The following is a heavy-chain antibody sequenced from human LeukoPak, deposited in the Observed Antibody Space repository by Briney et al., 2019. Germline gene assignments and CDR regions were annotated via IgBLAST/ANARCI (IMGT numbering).Heavy chain of an antibody. Sequence: GGSLRLSCAASGFTFSMYWMTWVRQAPGKGLEWVANIKQDGSERYYVDSVKGRFTVSRDNAKNSLYLQMSSLRDEDTAVYYCARDNDWAFHYWGQGTLVTVSS. J-gene: IGHJ4*02. CDR3: ARDNDWAFHY. CDR2: IKQDGSER. CDR1: GFTFSMYW. D-gene: IGHD3-9*01. V-gene: IGHV3-7*01.